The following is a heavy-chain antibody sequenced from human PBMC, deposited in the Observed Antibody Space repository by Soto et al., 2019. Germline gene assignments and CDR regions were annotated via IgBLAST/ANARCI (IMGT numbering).Heavy chain of an antibody. Sequence: EVQLLESGGDLVQPGGSLRLSCSASGFTFSNYDMSWVRQAPGKGLAWVSAISHSGRGTYYADSVEGRFTISRDNSKNTVYLQMNSLRVEDTALYYCARVTEEHDRASSWFDPWGQGTLVNVSS. J-gene: IGHJ5*02. V-gene: IGHV3-23*01. CDR2: ISHSGRGT. D-gene: IGHD2-21*01. CDR3: ARVTEEHDRASSWFDP. CDR1: GFTFSNYD.